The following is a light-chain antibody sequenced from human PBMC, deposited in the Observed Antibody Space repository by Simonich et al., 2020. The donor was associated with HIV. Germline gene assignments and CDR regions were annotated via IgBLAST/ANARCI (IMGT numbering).Light chain of an antibody. Sequence: EIVLTQSPATLSVSPGERATLSCRASQSVRSNVAWDQQKPGQAPRLLSDGASTRATGIPARFSGSGSGTEITLTISSMQSEDFAVYYCQQYNNWPPWTFGQGTKVEIK. J-gene: IGKJ1*01. CDR2: GAS. CDR1: QSVRSN. CDR3: QQYNNWPPWT. V-gene: IGKV3-15*01.